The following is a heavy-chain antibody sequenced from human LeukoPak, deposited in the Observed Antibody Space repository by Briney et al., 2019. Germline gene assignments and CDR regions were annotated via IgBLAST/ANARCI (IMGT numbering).Heavy chain of an antibody. J-gene: IGHJ1*01. D-gene: IGHD2-15*01. Sequence: SETLSLTCTVYGGSISSYYWSWIRQPAGKGLEWIGRINNSGSTNYNPSLKSRVTISVDTSKNQFSLKLSSVTAADTAVYYCARGNCCGGNCYETMWGWGTGVTVS. CDR2: INNSGST. CDR1: GGSISSYY. V-gene: IGHV4-4*07. CDR3: ARGNCCGGNCYETM.